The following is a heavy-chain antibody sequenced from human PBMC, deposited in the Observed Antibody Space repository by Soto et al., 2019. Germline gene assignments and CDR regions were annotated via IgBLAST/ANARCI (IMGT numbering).Heavy chain of an antibody. CDR3: ARLPNKSPQN. CDR1: GFTFSSYW. J-gene: IGHJ1*01. V-gene: IGHV3-74*01. CDR2: ISNDGSS. Sequence: EVQLVESGGGLVQPGGSLRLSCVASGFTFSSYWMHWVRQAPGKGLVWVSSISNDGSSIYADPVKGRFTISRDNAKNTLYLQMNSLCAEDTAVYYCARLPNKSPQNWGQGTLVIVSP.